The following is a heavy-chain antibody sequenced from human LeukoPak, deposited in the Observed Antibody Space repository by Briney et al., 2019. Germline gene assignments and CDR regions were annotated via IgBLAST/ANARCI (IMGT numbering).Heavy chain of an antibody. J-gene: IGHJ6*03. V-gene: IGHV4-4*07. CDR1: GGSISSYY. Sequence: SETLSLTCTVSGGSISSYYWSWIRQPAGKGLEWIGRIYTSGSTNYNPSLKSRVTISVDTSKNQFSLKLSSVTAADTAVFYCARGRPYRDGYKSYYYYYMDVWGKGTTVTVSS. CDR2: IYTSGST. CDR3: ARGRPYRDGYKSYYYYYMDV. D-gene: IGHD5-24*01.